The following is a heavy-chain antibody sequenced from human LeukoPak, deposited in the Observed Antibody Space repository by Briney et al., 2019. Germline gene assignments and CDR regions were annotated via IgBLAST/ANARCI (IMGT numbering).Heavy chain of an antibody. J-gene: IGHJ4*02. CDR2: FDPEDGET. CDR1: GYTLTELS. CDR3: ATLYPLGGYFDY. D-gene: IGHD7-27*01. Sequence: ASVKVSCKVSGYTLTELSMHWVRQAPGKGLEWMGGFDPEDGETIYAQKFQGRVTMTEDTSTDTAYMELSSLRSEDTAVYYCATLYPLGGYFDYWGRGTLVTVSS. V-gene: IGHV1-24*01.